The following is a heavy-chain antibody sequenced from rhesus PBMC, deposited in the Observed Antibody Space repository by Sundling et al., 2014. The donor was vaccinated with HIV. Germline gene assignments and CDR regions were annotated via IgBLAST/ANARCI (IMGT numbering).Heavy chain of an antibody. V-gene: IGHV4-106*01. Sequence: QVQLQESGPGLVKPSETLSLTCAVSRGSISDGHFWSWIRQSPGKGLEWIGSIYSSGNNYLNPSLKSRVTLSVDTSKNQFSLKLRSVTAADTAVYYCARSMARWNKYFEFWGQGALVTVSS. CDR3: ARSMARWNKYFEF. D-gene: IGHD1-1*01. J-gene: IGHJ1*01. CDR1: RGSISDGHF. CDR2: IYSSGNN.